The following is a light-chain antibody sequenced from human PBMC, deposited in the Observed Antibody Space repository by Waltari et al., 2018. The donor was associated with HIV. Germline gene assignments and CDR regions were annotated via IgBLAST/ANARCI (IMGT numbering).Light chain of an antibody. V-gene: IGLV2-14*01. CDR2: DVT. CDR3: TSVRPTSAPVV. J-gene: IGLJ2*01. Sequence: QPALTQPAAVSGSPGQSITISCTGTSSDVGGYNYVSWFLQRPGPAPKRMMYDVTHRRSGVSNRFSGSKSAHPASLPLSGLQVEDECDYYCTSVRPTSAPVVFGGGTKLTVL. CDR1: SSDVGGYNY.